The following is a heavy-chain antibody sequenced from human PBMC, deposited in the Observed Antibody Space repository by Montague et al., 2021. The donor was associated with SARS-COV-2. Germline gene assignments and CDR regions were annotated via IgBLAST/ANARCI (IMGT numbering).Heavy chain of an antibody. J-gene: IGHJ4*02. CDR2: NYYSGSS. CDR3: ARGAGYSYGVDY. Sequence: SETRSLTCTVSGASFSSGSYYWIWIRQPPGKGLEFIGYNYYSGSSKYNLSLNSRVTISVDTSTNQVSLKVSSVTAADSAVYFCARGAGYSYGVDYWGQGTLVTVSS. CDR1: GASFSSGSYY. D-gene: IGHD5-18*01. V-gene: IGHV4-61*01.